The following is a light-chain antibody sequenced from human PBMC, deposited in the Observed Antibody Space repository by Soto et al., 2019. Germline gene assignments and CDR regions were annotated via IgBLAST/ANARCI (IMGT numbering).Light chain of an antibody. CDR2: GSS. J-gene: IGKJ4*01. CDR3: QQYGYEPLT. CDR1: QNIRSNY. Sequence: EGVLTQSPATLSMSPGQRATLSCRASQNIRSNYVAWYQQKPGQAPRLLIFGSSSTATGIPDRFSASGSGTDFTLTISRLEPEDFAVYYCQQYGYEPLTFGGGTKVDIK. V-gene: IGKV3-20*01.